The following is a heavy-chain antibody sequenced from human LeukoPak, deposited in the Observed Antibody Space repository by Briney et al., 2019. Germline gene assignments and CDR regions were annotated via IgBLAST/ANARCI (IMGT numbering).Heavy chain of an antibody. J-gene: IGHJ4*02. CDR2: IYYSGST. CDR3: ARGTHYYDSSGYYHRYYFDY. CDR1: GGSISSHY. Sequence: PSETLSLTCTVSGGSISSHYWSWIRQPPGKGLEWLGYIYYSGSTNYNPSLKSRVTISVDTSKNQFSRKLSSVTAADTAAYYCARGTHYYDSSGYYHRYYFDYWGQGTLVTVSS. V-gene: IGHV4-59*11. D-gene: IGHD3-22*01.